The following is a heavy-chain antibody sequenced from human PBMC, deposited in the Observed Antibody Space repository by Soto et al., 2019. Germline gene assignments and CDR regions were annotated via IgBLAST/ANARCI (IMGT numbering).Heavy chain of an antibody. CDR1: GYTFTSYG. Sequence: ASVKVSCKASGYTFTSYGISWVRQAPGQGLEWMGWISAYNGNTNYAQKLQGRVTMTTDTSTSTAYMELRSLRSDDTAVYYCARDDSGYSYGSFDYWGQGTLVTVSS. CDR3: ARDDSGYSYGSFDY. V-gene: IGHV1-18*01. CDR2: ISAYNGNT. D-gene: IGHD5-18*01. J-gene: IGHJ4*02.